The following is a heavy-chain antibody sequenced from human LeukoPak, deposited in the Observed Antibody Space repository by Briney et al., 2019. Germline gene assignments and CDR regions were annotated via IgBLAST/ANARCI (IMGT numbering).Heavy chain of an antibody. J-gene: IGHJ5*02. Sequence: PSQTLSLTCSVSGGSISSGGYSWSWIRQPPGKGLEWIGYINHSGNTYHNPSLMSRVTISVDRSKNQFSLKVNSVTAADTAVYYCARGYVDQLLFEINWFDPWGQGTLVTVSS. CDR2: INHSGNT. D-gene: IGHD2-2*01. CDR1: GGSISSGGYS. CDR3: ARGYVDQLLFEINWFDP. V-gene: IGHV4-30-2*01.